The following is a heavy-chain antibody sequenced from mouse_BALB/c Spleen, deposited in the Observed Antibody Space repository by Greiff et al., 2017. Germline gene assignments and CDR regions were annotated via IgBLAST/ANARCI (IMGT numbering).Heavy chain of an antibody. CDR1: GYSITSDYA. CDR3: ARERSFYAMDY. J-gene: IGHJ4*01. CDR2: ISYSGST. Sequence: VQLKESGPGLVKPSQSLSLTCTVTGYSITSDYAWNWIRQFPGNKLEWMGYISYSGSTSYNPSLKSRISITRDTSKNQFFLQLNSVTTEDTATYYCARERSFYAMDYWGQGTSVTVSS. V-gene: IGHV3-2*02.